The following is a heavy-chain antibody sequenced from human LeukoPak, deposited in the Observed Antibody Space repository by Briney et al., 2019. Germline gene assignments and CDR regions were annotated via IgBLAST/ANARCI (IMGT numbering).Heavy chain of an antibody. V-gene: IGHV3-23*01. D-gene: IGHD3-10*01. J-gene: IGHJ4*02. CDR1: GFTFSSYA. Sequence: GGPLRLSCAASGFTFSSYAMSWVRQAPGKGLEWVSAISCSGGSTYYADSVKGRFTISRDNSKNTLYLQMNSLRAEDTAVYYCAKDRSPYYYGSGSYGLFDYWGQGTLVTVSS. CDR3: AKDRSPYYYGSGSYGLFDY. CDR2: ISCSGGST.